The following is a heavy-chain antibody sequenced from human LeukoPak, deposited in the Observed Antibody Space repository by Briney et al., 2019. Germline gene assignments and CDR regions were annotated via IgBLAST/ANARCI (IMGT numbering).Heavy chain of an antibody. CDR1: GGTFSSYA. Sequence: SVKVSCKASGGTFSSYAISWVRQAPGQGLEWMGGIIPIFGTANYAQKFQGRVTITTDESTSTAYMELSSLRSEDTAVYYCARMGSSTSHYYYYMDVWGKGTTVTVSS. D-gene: IGHD2-2*01. J-gene: IGHJ6*03. CDR2: IIPIFGTA. CDR3: ARMGSSTSHYYYYMDV. V-gene: IGHV1-69*05.